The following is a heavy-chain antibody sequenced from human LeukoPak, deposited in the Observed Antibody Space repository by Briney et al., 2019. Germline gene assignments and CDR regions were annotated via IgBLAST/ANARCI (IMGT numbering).Heavy chain of an antibody. J-gene: IGHJ4*02. CDR2: IYYSGDT. CDR1: GDSISPYY. D-gene: IGHD6-13*01. CDR3: ARSQQLIRTFDS. Sequence: SETLSLTCIVSGDSISPYYWNWIRQPPGRGLEWIGYIYYSGDTNYNPSLKSRVTISVDTSKNQFSLKLSSVTAADTAVYYCARSQQLIRTFDSWGQGTPVTVSS. V-gene: IGHV4-59*01.